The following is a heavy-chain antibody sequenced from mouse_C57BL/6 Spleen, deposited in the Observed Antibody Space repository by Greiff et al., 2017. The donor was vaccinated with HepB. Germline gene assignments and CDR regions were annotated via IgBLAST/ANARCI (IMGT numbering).Heavy chain of an antibody. CDR2: ISSGGSYT. Sequence: EVKLVESGGDLVKPGGSLKLSCAASGFTFSSYGMSWVRQTPDKRLEWVATISSGGSYTYYPDSVKGRFTISRDNAKNTLYLQMSSLKSEDTAMYYCAATHYYAMDYWGQGTSVTVSS. J-gene: IGHJ4*01. CDR3: AATHYYAMDY. CDR1: GFTFSSYG. D-gene: IGHD1-1*01. V-gene: IGHV5-6*01.